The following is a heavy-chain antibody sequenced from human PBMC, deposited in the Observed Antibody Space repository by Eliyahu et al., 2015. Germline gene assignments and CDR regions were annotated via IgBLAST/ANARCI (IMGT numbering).Heavy chain of an antibody. CDR2: TYYRSKWYN. V-gene: IGHV6-1*01. CDR3: TRDPGGSGKSGSFYPWYFDY. J-gene: IGHJ4*02. Sequence: QVQLQQSGPGLVKPSQTLSLTCAIXGDSVSSNSXAWNWIRQSPSRGLEWLGRTYYRSKWYNDYAVSVESRITINPDTSKNQFSLQLNSVTPEDTAVYYCTRDPGGSGKSGSFYPWYFDYWGQGTLVTVSS. CDR1: GDSVSSNSXA. D-gene: IGHD3-10*01.